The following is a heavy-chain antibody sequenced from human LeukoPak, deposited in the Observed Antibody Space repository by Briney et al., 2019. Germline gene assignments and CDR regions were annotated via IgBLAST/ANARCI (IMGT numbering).Heavy chain of an antibody. Sequence: PSGTLSLTYTVSGGSISSSSFYWGWIRQPPGKGLEWIGTIFYSGSTYYNPSLRSRVTMSVDTSKNQFSLRLSSVTAADTAVYYCARQGYISGQGFRNNWFDPWGQGSLVTVSS. CDR1: GGSISSSSFY. CDR3: ARQGYISGQGFRNNWFDP. CDR2: IFYSGST. D-gene: IGHD6-19*01. V-gene: IGHV4-39*01. J-gene: IGHJ5*02.